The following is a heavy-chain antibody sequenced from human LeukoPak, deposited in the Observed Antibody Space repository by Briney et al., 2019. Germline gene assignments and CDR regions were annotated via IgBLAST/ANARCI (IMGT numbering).Heavy chain of an antibody. CDR2: ISNSGTSI. D-gene: IGHD1-26*01. J-gene: IGHJ4*02. CDR1: GFTFSTYA. V-gene: IGHV3-23*01. Sequence: GGSLRLSCAASGFTFSTYAMSWVRQAPGKGLDWVSTISNSGTSIYYADSVRGRFTISRDNSKNTLFLQMNSLRAEDTAGYYCAKVLRGVEGATPYWGEGTLVTVSS. CDR3: AKVLRGVEGATPY.